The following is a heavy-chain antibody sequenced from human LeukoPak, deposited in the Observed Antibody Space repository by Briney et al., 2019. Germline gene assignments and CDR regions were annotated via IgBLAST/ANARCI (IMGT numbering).Heavy chain of an antibody. J-gene: IGHJ4*02. CDR2: ISGSGGST. V-gene: IGHV3-23*01. CDR3: AKGGPTNPYFDY. Sequence: GGSLRLSCAASGFTFSSYGMHWVRQAPGKGLEWVSAISGSGGSTYYADSVKGRFTISRDNSKNTPYLQMNSLRAEDTAVYYCAKGGPTNPYFDYWGQGTLVTVSS. D-gene: IGHD1-1*01. CDR1: GFTFSSYG.